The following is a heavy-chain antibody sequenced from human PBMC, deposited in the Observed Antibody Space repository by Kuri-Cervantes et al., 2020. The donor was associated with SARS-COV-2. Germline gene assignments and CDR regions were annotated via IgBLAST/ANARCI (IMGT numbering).Heavy chain of an antibody. V-gene: IGHV3-33*01. CDR1: GFAMNSYG. J-gene: IGHJ4*02. D-gene: IGHD3-22*01. CDR2: TWFDGSNK. CDR3: ARDLVEDSSGYSLSH. Sequence: GGSLRLSCAASGFAMNSYGIHWVRQTPDKGLEWVALTWFDGSNKFYADSVKGRFTIFRDNFKNSVYLQMNSLRDEDTAVYYCARDLVEDSSGYSLSHWGQGTLVTVSS.